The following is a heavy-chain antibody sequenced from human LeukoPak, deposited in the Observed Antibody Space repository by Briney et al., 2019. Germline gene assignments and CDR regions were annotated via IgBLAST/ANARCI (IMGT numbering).Heavy chain of an antibody. D-gene: IGHD6-6*01. CDR3: AREGKPEYSSSSYACDI. J-gene: IGHJ3*02. CDR2: INHSGST. CDR1: GGSFSGYY. V-gene: IGHV4-34*01. Sequence: SETLSLTCAVYGGSFSGYYWSWIRQPPGKGLEWIGEINHSGSTNYTPSLKSRVIISVDTSKNQFSLRRSSVTAADTAVYYCAREGKPEYSSSSYACDIWGQGTMVTVSS.